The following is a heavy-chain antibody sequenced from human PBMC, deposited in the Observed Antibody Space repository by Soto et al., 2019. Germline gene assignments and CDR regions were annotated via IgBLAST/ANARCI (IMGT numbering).Heavy chain of an antibody. Sequence: QVQLQESGPGLVKPSQTLSLTCTVSGGSISSGDYYWSWIRQPPGKGLEWIGYIYYSGSTYYNPSRKSXXTXSXVTSKNQFSLKLSSVTAADTAVYYCARAEGATPFDYWGQGTLVTVSS. CDR3: ARAEGATPFDY. CDR2: IYYSGST. V-gene: IGHV4-30-4*01. D-gene: IGHD1-26*01. CDR1: GGSISSGDYY. J-gene: IGHJ4*02.